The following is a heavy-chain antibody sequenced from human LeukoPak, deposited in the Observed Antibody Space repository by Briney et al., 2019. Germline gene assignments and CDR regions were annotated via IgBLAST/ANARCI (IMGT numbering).Heavy chain of an antibody. D-gene: IGHD3-10*01. CDR1: GDSIRNSY. V-gene: IGHV4-59*01. CDR3: AREGVILWFGELYSWFDP. CDR2: IYYSGST. J-gene: IGHJ5*02. Sequence: SETLSLTCTVSGDSIRNSYWGWIRQPPGEALEWIGYIYYSGSTNYNPSLKSRVTISVDTSKNHFSLKLSSVTAADTAVYYCAREGVILWFGELYSWFDPWGQGTLVTVSS.